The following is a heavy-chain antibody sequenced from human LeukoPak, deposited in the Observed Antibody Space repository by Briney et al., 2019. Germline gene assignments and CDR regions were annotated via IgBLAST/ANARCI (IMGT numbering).Heavy chain of an antibody. CDR3: ARDGLIAVDAFDI. V-gene: IGHV1-69*13. CDR1: GGTFSSYA. CDR2: IIPIFGTA. J-gene: IGHJ3*02. Sequence: SVKVSCKASGGTFSSYAIGWVRQAPGQGLEWMGGIIPIFGTANYAQKFQGRVTITADESTSTAYMELSSLRSEDTAVYYCARDGLIAVDAFDIWGQGTMVTVSS. D-gene: IGHD6-19*01.